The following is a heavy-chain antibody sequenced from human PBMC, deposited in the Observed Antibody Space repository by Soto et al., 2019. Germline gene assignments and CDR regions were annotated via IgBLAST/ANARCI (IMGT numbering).Heavy chain of an antibody. CDR1: GFSLSNARMG. CDR2: IFSNDEK. CDR3: ARIDTYYDFRSGYKDYFDY. Sequence: QVTLKESGPVLVKPTETLTLTCTVSGFSLSNARMGVSWIRQPPGKALEWLAHIFSNDEKSYSTSLKSRLTISKDTSKSQVVLTMTNMDPVDTATYYCARIDTYYDFRSGYKDYFDYWGQGTLVTVSS. V-gene: IGHV2-26*01. J-gene: IGHJ4*02. D-gene: IGHD3-3*01.